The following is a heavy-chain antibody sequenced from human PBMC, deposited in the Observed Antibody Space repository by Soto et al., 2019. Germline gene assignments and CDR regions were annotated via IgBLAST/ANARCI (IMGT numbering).Heavy chain of an antibody. J-gene: IGHJ5*02. Sequence: GASVKVSCKASGYTFTSYAMHWVRQAPGQRLEWMGWINAGNGNTKYSQKFQGRVTITRDTSASTAYMELSSLRSEDTAVYYCARDPTRYCSSTICYRSSNWFDPWGQGTLVTV. D-gene: IGHD2-2*01. CDR1: GYTFTSYA. V-gene: IGHV1-3*01. CDR3: ARDPTRYCSSTICYRSSNWFDP. CDR2: INAGNGNT.